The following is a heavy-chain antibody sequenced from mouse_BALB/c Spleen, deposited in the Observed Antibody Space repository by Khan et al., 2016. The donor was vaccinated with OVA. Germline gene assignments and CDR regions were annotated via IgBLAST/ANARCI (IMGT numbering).Heavy chain of an antibody. CDR2: IYWDDDK. Sequence: QVTLKESGPGILQPSQTLSLTCSFSGFSLSSSGMSVSWIRQPSGKGLEWLAHIYWDDDKRYNPSLKSRLTISRDTSRNQVFLKITSVYTADTATYYCVRSPWLLQYAMDYWGQGTSVTVSS. CDR1: GFSLSSSGMS. V-gene: IGHV8-12*01. J-gene: IGHJ4*01. CDR3: VRSPWLLQYAMDY. D-gene: IGHD2-3*01.